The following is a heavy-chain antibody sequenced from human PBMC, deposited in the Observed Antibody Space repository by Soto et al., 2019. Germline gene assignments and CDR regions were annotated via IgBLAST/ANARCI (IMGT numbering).Heavy chain of an antibody. CDR2: ISWNSGSI. Sequence: DVQLVESGGGLVQPGRSLRLSCAASGFTFDDYAMHRVRQAPGKGVEWVSGISWNSGSIGYVDSVKGRFTISRDNDKNSLYLQRNSLRAEDTAVYYCAKAGSSSHYYGMDVWGQGTTVTVSS. V-gene: IGHV3-9*01. CDR1: GFTFDDYA. CDR3: AKAGSSSHYYGMDV. J-gene: IGHJ6*02. D-gene: IGHD6-6*01.